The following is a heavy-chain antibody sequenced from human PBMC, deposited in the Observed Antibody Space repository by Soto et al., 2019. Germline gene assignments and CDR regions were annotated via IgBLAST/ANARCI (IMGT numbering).Heavy chain of an antibody. CDR1: GDTFATYG. D-gene: IGHD2-2*01. J-gene: IGHJ4*02. V-gene: IGHV1-3*01. CDR3: ATSRYCSSISCYLAF. Sequence: ASVKVSCKASGDTFATYGIHWVRQAHGQRFEWMGWINAGNGDTRYAQNFQDRVSITRDTSATTVYIELSSLRSEDTATYYCATSRYCSSISCYLAFWGQGTLVTVSS. CDR2: INAGNGDT.